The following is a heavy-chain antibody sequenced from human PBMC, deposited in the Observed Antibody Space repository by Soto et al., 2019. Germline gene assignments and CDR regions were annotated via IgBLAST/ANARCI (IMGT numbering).Heavy chain of an antibody. V-gene: IGHV3-48*02. CDR3: ARDRAGGHYYDFWSGYIYYGMDV. J-gene: IGHJ6*02. Sequence: GGSLRLSCAASGFTFSSYSMNWVRQAPGKGLEWVSYISSSSSTIYYADSVKGRFTISRDNAKNSLYLQMNSLRDEDTAVYYCARDRAGGHYYDFWSGYIYYGMDVWGQGTTVTVSS. CDR1: GFTFSSYS. CDR2: ISSSSSTI. D-gene: IGHD3-3*01.